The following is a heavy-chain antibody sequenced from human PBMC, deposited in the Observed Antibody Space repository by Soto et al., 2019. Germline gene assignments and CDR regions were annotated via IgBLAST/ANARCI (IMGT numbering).Heavy chain of an antibody. CDR3: TRVGGYYGDYPNFDY. CDR1: GSSISPFY. J-gene: IGHJ4*02. CDR2: IYYTGST. V-gene: IGHV4-59*01. D-gene: IGHD4-17*01. Sequence: SETLSLTCTVSGSSISPFYWSWIRQPPGRGLEWIGYIYYTGSTKYNPSLKSRVTLSLGTSRNQLSLKLSSVTAADTAVYFCTRVGGYYGDYPNFDYWGPGTLVTVSS.